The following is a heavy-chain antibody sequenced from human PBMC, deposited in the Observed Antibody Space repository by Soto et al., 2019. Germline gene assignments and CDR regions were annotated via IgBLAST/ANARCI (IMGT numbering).Heavy chain of an antibody. D-gene: IGHD6-13*01. CDR1: GFTFSSYW. CDR2: IKQDGSEK. CDR3: ASLYSSSWYILDAFDI. V-gene: IGHV3-7*01. J-gene: IGHJ3*02. Sequence: GSLRLSCAASGFTFSSYWMSWVRQAPGKGLEWVANIKQDGSEKYYVDSVKGRFTISRDNAKNSLYLQMNSLRAEDTAVYYCASLYSSSWYILDAFDIWGQGTMVTVSS.